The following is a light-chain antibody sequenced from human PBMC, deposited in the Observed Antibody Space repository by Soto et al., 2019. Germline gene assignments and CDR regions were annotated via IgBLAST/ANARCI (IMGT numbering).Light chain of an antibody. CDR2: GAS. CDR1: QSVSTY. Sequence: EIVLTQSPATLSLSPGERATLSCGASQSVSTYLAWYQQKPGQAPRLLIYGASNRATGIPDRFSGTGSETDFTLTISRLEPEDFAVYYCQQYDNSPITFGQGTRLEI. V-gene: IGKV3-20*01. J-gene: IGKJ5*01. CDR3: QQYDNSPIT.